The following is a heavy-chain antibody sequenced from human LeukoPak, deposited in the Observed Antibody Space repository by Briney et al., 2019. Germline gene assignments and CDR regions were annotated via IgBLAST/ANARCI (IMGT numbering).Heavy chain of an antibody. Sequence: PGGSLRLSCAASGFTFSSYSMNWVRQAPGKGLEWVSSISSSSSYIYYADSVKGRFTISRDNAKNSLYLQTNSLRAEDTAVYYCARAADGYNLYFDYWGQGTLVTVSS. CDR1: GFTFSSYS. J-gene: IGHJ4*02. CDR3: ARAADGYNLYFDY. D-gene: IGHD6-13*01. V-gene: IGHV3-21*01. CDR2: ISSSSSYI.